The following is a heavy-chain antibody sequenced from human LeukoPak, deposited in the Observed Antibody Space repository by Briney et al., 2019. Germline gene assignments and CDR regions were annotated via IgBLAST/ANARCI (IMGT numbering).Heavy chain of an antibody. CDR2: ISGSGGST. CDR1: GFTFSSYG. V-gene: IGHV3-23*01. D-gene: IGHD3-22*01. J-gene: IGHJ5*02. CDR3: AKDKGYYDSSGYYRS. Sequence: GGSLRLSCAASGFTFSSYGMSWVRQAPGKGLEWVSAISGSGGSTYYADSVKGRFTISRDNSKNTLYLQMNSLRAEDTAVYYCAKDKGYYDSSGYYRSWGQGTLVTVSS.